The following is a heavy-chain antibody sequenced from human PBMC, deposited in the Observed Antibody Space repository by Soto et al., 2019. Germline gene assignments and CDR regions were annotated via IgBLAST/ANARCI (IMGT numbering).Heavy chain of an antibody. J-gene: IGHJ4*02. CDR3: ARVWGYAFDY. D-gene: IGHD3-16*01. CDR2: IYYSGST. V-gene: IGHV4-59*01. CDR1: GGSISSDC. Sequence: QVQLQESGPGLVKPSETLSLTCTVSGGSISSDCWSWTRRPPGKGLEWIGYIYYSGSTNYNPSLKSRVTISVDTSKNQFSLKLSSVTAADTAVYYCARVWGYAFDYWGQGTLVTVSS.